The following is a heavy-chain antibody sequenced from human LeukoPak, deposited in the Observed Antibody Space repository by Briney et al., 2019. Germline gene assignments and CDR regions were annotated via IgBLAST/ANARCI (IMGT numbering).Heavy chain of an antibody. Sequence: GGSLRLSCAASGFTFSSYGMHWVRQAPGKGLEWVAFIRYGGNNQYYADSVKGRFTISRDNSKNTLSLQMNSLRPDDTGVYYCARDRIGSSWPTCDYWGQGTLVTVSS. V-gene: IGHV3-30*02. CDR1: GFTFSSYG. CDR3: ARDRIGSSWPTCDY. D-gene: IGHD6-13*01. CDR2: IRYGGNNQ. J-gene: IGHJ4*02.